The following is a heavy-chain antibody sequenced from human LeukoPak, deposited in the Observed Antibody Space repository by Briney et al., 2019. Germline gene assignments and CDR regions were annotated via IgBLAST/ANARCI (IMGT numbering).Heavy chain of an antibody. D-gene: IGHD3-10*01. Sequence: GGSLRLSCAASGFTFSSYAMHWVRQAPGKGLEWVAVISYDGSNIYYADSVKGRFTISRDNAKNTLYLQMNSLRVEDTAVYYCVRNMVRGVVYFDSWGQGALVTVSS. CDR3: VRNMVRGVVYFDS. V-gene: IGHV3-30*04. CDR2: ISYDGSNI. CDR1: GFTFSSYA. J-gene: IGHJ4*02.